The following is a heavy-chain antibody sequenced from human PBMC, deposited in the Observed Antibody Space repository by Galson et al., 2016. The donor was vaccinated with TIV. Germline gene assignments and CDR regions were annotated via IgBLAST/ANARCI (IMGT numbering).Heavy chain of an antibody. J-gene: IGHJ4*02. CDR1: GFRFSDYG. CDR2: TWFDGSNK. D-gene: IGHD5-18*01. V-gene: IGHV3-33*01. CDR3: ARELRWRGPSYGHHSVFDH. Sequence: SLRLSCAVSGFRFSDYGMVWVRQAPGKGLEWVAHTWFDGSNKNYADSVKGRFTISRDNSKNILYLQMNSLRVEDTAIYYCARELRWRGPSYGHHSVFDHWGQGALVTVSS.